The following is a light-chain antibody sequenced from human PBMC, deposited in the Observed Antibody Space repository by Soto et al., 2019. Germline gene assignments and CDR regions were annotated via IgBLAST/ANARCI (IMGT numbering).Light chain of an antibody. CDR2: EAS. V-gene: IGKV1-9*01. CDR1: QGISNF. CDR3: QHVNSDPLG. Sequence: DIQVTQSPSFLSASVGKRVTITCRASQGISNFLAWYQQKPGKAPKLLLYEASTLESGVTSRFSGSGSGTEFTLTISSPQPEDCGTFYCQHVNSDPLGFGQGTRLEIK. J-gene: IGKJ5*01.